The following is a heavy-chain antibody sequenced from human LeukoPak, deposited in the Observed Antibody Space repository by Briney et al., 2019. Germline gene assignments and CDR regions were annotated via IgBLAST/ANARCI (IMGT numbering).Heavy chain of an antibody. D-gene: IGHD3-22*01. CDR2: IYSGGSS. J-gene: IGHJ4*02. Sequence: GGSLRLSCAASGFTVSSNYMSWVRQAPGKGLEWVSVIYSGGSSYYADSVKGRFTISRDNSKNTVYLQMNSLRVEDTAVYYCARETHYYDSSGYHFDYWGQGTLVTVSS. CDR1: GFTVSSNY. V-gene: IGHV3-66*01. CDR3: ARETHYYDSSGYHFDY.